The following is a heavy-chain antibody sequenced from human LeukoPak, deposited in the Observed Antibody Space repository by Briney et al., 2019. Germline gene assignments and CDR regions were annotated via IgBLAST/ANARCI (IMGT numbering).Heavy chain of an antibody. D-gene: IGHD1-26*01. V-gene: IGHV3-23*01. Sequence: GGSLRLSCAASGFTFSSYAMSWVRQAPGKGLEWVSAISGSGGSTYYADSVKGRFTISRDNSKNTPYLQMNSLRAEDTAVYYCAKGSGPYYYYYMDVWGKGTTVTVSS. CDR2: ISGSGGST. J-gene: IGHJ6*03. CDR1: GFTFSSYA. CDR3: AKGSGPYYYYYMDV.